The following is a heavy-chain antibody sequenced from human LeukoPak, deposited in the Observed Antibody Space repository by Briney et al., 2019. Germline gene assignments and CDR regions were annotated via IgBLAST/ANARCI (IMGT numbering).Heavy chain of an antibody. Sequence: GGSLRLSCAASGFTLSNYALTWVRQAPGRGLEWVSSISGAGPYYADSVKGRFSISRDNYKNTLYLQMSSLRAEDTAVYYRARDPNGNYVGAFDFQRWGQGTLVTVSS. CDR1: GFTLSNYA. J-gene: IGHJ1*01. V-gene: IGHV3-23*01. D-gene: IGHD4-17*01. CDR2: ISGAGP. CDR3: ARDPNGNYVGAFDFQR.